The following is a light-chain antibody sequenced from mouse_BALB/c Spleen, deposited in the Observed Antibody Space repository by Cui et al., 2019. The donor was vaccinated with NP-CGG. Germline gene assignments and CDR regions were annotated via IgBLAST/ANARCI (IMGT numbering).Light chain of an antibody. J-gene: IGLJ1*01. V-gene: IGLV1*01. CDR2: GTN. CDR3: VLWYSNHWV. Sequence: QAVVTQESALTTSPGETVTLTCRPSTGAVTTSNYANWVQEKPDHLFTGLIGGTNNRAPGGPARFSGSLIGDKAALTITGAQTEDEAIYFCVLWYSNHWVFGGGTKLTVL. CDR1: TGAVTTSNY.